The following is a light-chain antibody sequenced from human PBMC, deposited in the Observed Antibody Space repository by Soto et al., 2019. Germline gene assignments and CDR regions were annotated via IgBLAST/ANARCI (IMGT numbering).Light chain of an antibody. CDR2: AAS. CDR3: QQCYSVCT. J-gene: IGKJ1*01. Sequence: IQMTQSPSSLSASMEDRVTITCRASQSSSSSLYWYQQKPGQPPTLLIYAASCLQSVVLSRITGSGSGPDFTLVTIVLEAADLATCNCQQCYSVCTFGQGTNVQSK. CDR1: QSSSSS. V-gene: IGKV1-39*01.